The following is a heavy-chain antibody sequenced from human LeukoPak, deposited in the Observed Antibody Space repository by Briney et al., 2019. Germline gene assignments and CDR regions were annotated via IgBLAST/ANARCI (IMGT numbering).Heavy chain of an antibody. Sequence: GGSLRLSCAAPGFTLSSYSIHWVRQAPGKGLEWVSSISSSSSYIYYADSVKGRFTISRDNAKNSLYLQMNSLRAEDTAVYYCARQRGLRSDAFDIWGQGTMVTVSS. CDR1: GFTLSSYS. D-gene: IGHD4-17*01. CDR2: ISSSSSYI. V-gene: IGHV3-21*01. J-gene: IGHJ3*02. CDR3: ARQRGLRSDAFDI.